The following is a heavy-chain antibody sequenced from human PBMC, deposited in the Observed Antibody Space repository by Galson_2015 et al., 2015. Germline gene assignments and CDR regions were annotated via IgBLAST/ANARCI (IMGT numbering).Heavy chain of an antibody. CDR3: AKIVAAAGTIWWYFDL. D-gene: IGHD6-13*01. CDR2: ISGSGGST. J-gene: IGHJ2*01. Sequence: SLRLSCAASGFTFSSYAMSWVRQAPGKGLEWVSAISGSGGSTYYADSVKGRFTISRDNSKNTLYLQMNSLRAEDTAVYYCAKIVAAAGTIWWYFDLWGRGTLVTVSS. CDR1: GFTFSSYA. V-gene: IGHV3-23*01.